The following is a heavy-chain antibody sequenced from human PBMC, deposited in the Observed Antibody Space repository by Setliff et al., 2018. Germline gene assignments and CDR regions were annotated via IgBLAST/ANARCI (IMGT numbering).Heavy chain of an antibody. CDR3: ARLSWDGLRYYGLDV. J-gene: IGHJ6*02. V-gene: IGHV4-59*01. D-gene: IGHD3-10*01. Sequence: PSETLSLTCNVSGVSISSYYWSWIRQPPGKGLECIGYSQKRGSANYNPSLMSRVTISVDTSRNQFSLKLRSVTAADTAVYYCARLSWDGLRYYGLDVWGQGATVTVSS. CDR1: GVSISSYY. CDR2: SQKRGSA.